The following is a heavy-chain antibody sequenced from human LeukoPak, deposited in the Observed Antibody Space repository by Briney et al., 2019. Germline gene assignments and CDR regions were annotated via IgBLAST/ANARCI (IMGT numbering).Heavy chain of an antibody. V-gene: IGHV4-59*08. CDR2: IYYSGST. D-gene: IGHD5-24*01. J-gene: IGHJ4*02. Sequence: PSETLSLTCTAPGGSMSSYYWSWIRQPLGKGLEWIGHIYYSGSTNYNPSLKSRVTISVDTSKNQFSLKLSSVTAADTAVYYCARGARAGYNLEPFDYWGQGTLVTVSS. CDR3: ARGARAGYNLEPFDY. CDR1: GGSMSSYY.